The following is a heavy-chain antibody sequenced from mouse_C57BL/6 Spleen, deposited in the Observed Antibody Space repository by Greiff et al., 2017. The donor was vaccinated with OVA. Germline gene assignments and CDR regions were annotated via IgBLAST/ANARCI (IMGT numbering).Heavy chain of an antibody. CDR2: INPNYGTT. CDR3: ARMGDYDGYPYAMDY. D-gene: IGHD2-3*01. J-gene: IGHJ4*01. V-gene: IGHV1-39*01. CDR1: GYSFTDYN. Sequence: EVKLVESGPELVKPGASVKISCKASGYSFTDYNMNWVKQSNGKSLEWIGVINPNYGTTSYNQKFKGKATLTVDQSSSTAYMQLNSLTSEDSAVYYCARMGDYDGYPYAMDYWGQGTSVTVSS.